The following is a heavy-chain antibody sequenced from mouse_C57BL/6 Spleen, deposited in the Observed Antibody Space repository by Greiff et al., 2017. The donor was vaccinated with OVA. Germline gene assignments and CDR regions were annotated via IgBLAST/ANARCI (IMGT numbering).Heavy chain of an antibody. CDR2: INPNNGGT. CDR1: GYTFTDYN. Sequence: VQLKQSGPELVKPGASVKIPCKASGYTFTDYNMDWVKQSHGQSLEWIGDINPNNGGTIYNQKFKGKATLTVDKSSSTAYMELRSLTSEDTAVYYCARSHYYGYDGYAMDYWGQGTSVTVSS. CDR3: ARSHYYGYDGYAMDY. J-gene: IGHJ4*01. D-gene: IGHD2-2*01. V-gene: IGHV1-18*01.